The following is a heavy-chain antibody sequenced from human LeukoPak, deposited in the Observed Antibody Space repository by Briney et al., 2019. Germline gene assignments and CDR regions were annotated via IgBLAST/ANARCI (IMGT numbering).Heavy chain of an antibody. CDR1: GFTFSSYA. J-gene: IGHJ4*02. V-gene: IGHV3-23*01. CDR3: ARDYYDSSGYTLRAN. Sequence: GRSLRLSCAASGFTFSSYAMSWVRQAPGKGLEWVSAISGSGGSTYYADSVKGRFTISRDNSKNTLYLQMNSLRAEDTAVYYCARDYYDSSGYTLRANWGQGTLVTVSS. CDR2: ISGSGGST. D-gene: IGHD3-22*01.